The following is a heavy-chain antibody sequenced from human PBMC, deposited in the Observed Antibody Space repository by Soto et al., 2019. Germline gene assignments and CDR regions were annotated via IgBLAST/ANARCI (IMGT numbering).Heavy chain of an antibody. J-gene: IGHJ5*01. D-gene: IGHD2-21*01. CDR1: VYTFTKYD. CDR2: MNATRGNT. V-gene: IGHV1-8*01. CDR3: ARREGHIVNWRDS. Sequence: QVQLVQSGAEVKTPGASVKVSCKAAVYTFTKYDMNWVRHAPGQGLEWMGWMNATRGNTGYAQKFQGRLTMAWDTGIGLSHMEWSSLRSEDTVVSYAARREGHIVNWRDSWGQGTLVPVSA.